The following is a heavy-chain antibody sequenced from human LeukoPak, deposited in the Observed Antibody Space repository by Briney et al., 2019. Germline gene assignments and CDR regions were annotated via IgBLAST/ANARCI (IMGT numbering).Heavy chain of an antibody. J-gene: IGHJ4*02. CDR3: ASTYYDYRSDY. D-gene: IGHD3-3*01. CDR2: IYYSGST. V-gene: IGHV4-39*01. Sequence: SETLSLTCTVSGGSISSSSYYWGWIRQPPGKGLEWIGSIYYSGSTYYNPSLKSRVTISVDTSKNQFSLKLSSVTAADPAVYYCASTYYDYRSDYWGQGTLVTVSS. CDR1: GGSISSSSYY.